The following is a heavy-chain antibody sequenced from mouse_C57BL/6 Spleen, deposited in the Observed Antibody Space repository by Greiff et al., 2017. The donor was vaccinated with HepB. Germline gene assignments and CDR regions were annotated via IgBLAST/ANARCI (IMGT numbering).Heavy chain of an antibody. J-gene: IGHJ4*01. CDR1: GYTFTSYG. V-gene: IGHV1-81*01. CDR3: ARGATTVVATNYYAMDY. D-gene: IGHD1-1*01. Sequence: QVQLKESGAELARPGASVKLSCKASGYTFTSYGISWVKQRTGQGLEWIGEIYPRSGNTYYNEKFKGKATLTADKSSSTAYMELRSLTSEDSAVYFCARGATTVVATNYYAMDYWGQGTSVTVSS. CDR2: IYPRSGNT.